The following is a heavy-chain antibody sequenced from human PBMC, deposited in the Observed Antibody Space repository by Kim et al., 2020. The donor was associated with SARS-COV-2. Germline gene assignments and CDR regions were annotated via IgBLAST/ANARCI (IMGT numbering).Heavy chain of an antibody. V-gene: IGHV4-34*01. D-gene: IGHD3-10*01. J-gene: IGHJ5*02. CDR3: ARGLIDYYGSGSYYKP. Sequence: SLKSRVTISVDTSKNQFSLKLSSVTAADTAVYYCARGLIDYYGSGSYYKPWGQGTLVTVSS.